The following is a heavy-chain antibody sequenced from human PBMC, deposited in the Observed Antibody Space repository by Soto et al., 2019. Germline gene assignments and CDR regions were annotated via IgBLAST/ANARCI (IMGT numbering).Heavy chain of an antibody. V-gene: IGHV1-46*03. CDR1: GYTFTYYY. CDR3: ARGGTVETTWGESFDY. D-gene: IGHD3-16*01. Sequence: QAQLVQSGAEVKKPGASVKVSCKASGYTFTYYYIHWVRQAPGLGPEWMGIINPTSHSTAYAQKFQGRVTMTTDTSTTTVYMDLSSVTSEDTAVYFCARGGTVETTWGESFDYWGQGTLVTVSS. CDR2: INPTSHST. J-gene: IGHJ4*02.